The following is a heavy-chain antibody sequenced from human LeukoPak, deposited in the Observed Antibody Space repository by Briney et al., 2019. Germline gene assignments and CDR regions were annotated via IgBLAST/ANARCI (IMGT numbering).Heavy chain of an antibody. V-gene: IGHV3-30-3*01. D-gene: IGHD3-9*01. CDR3: ARDRGRYFDWSGDS. CDR1: GFTFSSYN. Sequence: GGSLRLSCAASGFTFSSYNMNWVRQAPGKGLEWVAVISYDGSNEYYADSVKGRFTISRDNSKNTLYVQMNSLRAEDTAVYYCARDRGRYFDWSGDSWGQGTLVTASS. J-gene: IGHJ4*02. CDR2: ISYDGSNE.